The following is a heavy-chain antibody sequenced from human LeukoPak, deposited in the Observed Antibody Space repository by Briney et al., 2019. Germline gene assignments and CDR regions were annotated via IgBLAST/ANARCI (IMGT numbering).Heavy chain of an antibody. V-gene: IGHV3-13*01. J-gene: IGHJ6*02. Sequence: PGRSLRLSCAASGFTFSSYDMHWVRQATGKGLEWVSAIGTAGDTYYPGSVKGRFTISRENAKNSLYLQMNSLRAEDTAVYYCARDLYYGSGNGYYYGMDVWGQGTTVTVSS. CDR3: ARDLYYGSGNGYYYGMDV. D-gene: IGHD3-10*01. CDR1: GFTFSSYD. CDR2: IGTAGDT.